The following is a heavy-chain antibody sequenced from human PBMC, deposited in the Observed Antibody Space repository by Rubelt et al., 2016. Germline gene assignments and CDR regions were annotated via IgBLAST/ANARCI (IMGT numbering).Heavy chain of an antibody. CDR2: LHYGGST. J-gene: IGHJ5*02. CDR3: ARHGGDIAGDNGCDV. CDR1: GDSLRGSY. V-gene: IGHV4-59*08. D-gene: IGHD3-16*01. Sequence: QVQLHESGPGLVRPSETLSLACTVSGDSLRGSYWAWMRHRPGVGLEWLGSLHYGGSTKYKHSVKTRLSISVDTSKNLFYLSLTAITASDTATYYCARHGGDIAGDNGCDVWGPGTLVTVSS.